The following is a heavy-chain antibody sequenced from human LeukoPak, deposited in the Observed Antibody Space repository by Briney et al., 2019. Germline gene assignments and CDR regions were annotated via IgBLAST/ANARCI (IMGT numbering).Heavy chain of an antibody. CDR2: IDSSDSYN. Sequence: RGESLKISCKGSGYSFTSYWISWVREMRGKRLECRGRIDSSDSYNNYRPSFQGHVTISADKSISTAYLLWSRLKASHAAMYYCARDKVISPAAIDPWGQGTLVTVSS. D-gene: IGHD2-15*01. CDR3: ARDKVISPAAIDP. V-gene: IGHV5-10-1*01. CDR1: GYSFTSYW. J-gene: IGHJ5*02.